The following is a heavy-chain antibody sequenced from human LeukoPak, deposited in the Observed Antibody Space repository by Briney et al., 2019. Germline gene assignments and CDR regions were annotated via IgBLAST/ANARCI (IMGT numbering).Heavy chain of an antibody. J-gene: IGHJ4*02. D-gene: IGHD3-10*01. CDR1: GFTFSSYS. CDR3: AKEPDAYGAGSFDF. CDR2: ISTSSNTI. V-gene: IGHV3-48*01. Sequence: GGSLRLSCAASGFTFSSYSMNWVRQAPGKGLEWVSYISTSSNTIYYADSVKGRFTISRDNSQDTLYLHMNSLRVEDTAVYYCAKEPDAYGAGSFDFWGQGTLVTVSS.